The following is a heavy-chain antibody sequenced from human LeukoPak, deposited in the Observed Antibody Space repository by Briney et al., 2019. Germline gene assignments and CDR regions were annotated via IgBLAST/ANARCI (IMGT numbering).Heavy chain of an antibody. J-gene: IGHJ5*02. V-gene: IGHV1-8*01. CDR1: GYTFTSYD. D-gene: IGHD3-10*01. CDR3: ARARDLWFGELLFYWFDP. CDR2: MNPNSGNT. Sequence: ASVKVSCKASGYTFTSYDINWVQQATGQGLEWMGWMNPNSGNTGYAQKFQGRVTMTRNTSISTAYMELSSLRSEDTAVYYCARARDLWFGELLFYWFDPWGQGTLVTVSS.